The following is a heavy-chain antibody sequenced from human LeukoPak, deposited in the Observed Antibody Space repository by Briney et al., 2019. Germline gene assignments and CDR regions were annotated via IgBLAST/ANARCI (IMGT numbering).Heavy chain of an antibody. CDR1: GFTFSNYG. J-gene: IGHJ4*02. CDR2: ISGYGDNT. V-gene: IGHV3-23*01. Sequence: GGSLRLSFAASGFTFSNYGMTWVRQPPGKGLEWVSTISGYGDNTHYADSVTGRLTISRDNSENTLYLQMNSLRVEDTAVYYCATDPQNDGDYWGQGTLVTVSS. D-gene: IGHD1-1*01. CDR3: ATDPQNDGDY.